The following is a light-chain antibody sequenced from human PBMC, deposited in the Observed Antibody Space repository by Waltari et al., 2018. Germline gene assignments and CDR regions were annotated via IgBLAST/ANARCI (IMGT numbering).Light chain of an antibody. V-gene: IGKV3-20*01. CDR3: QHYVRLPVS. CDR2: GAS. J-gene: IGKJ1*01. Sequence: EIVLTQSPGTLSLSPGARATLSCRASQSVSRSLAWYQQKPGQAPRLLIYGASSRATGVPDSFSGSGSRTDFSLTISRLEPEDFAVYYCQHYVRLPVSFGQGTKVEIK. CDR1: QSVSRS.